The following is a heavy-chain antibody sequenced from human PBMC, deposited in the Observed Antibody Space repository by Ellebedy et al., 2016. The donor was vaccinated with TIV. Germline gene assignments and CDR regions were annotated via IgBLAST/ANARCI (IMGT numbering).Heavy chain of an antibody. J-gene: IGHJ6*02. D-gene: IGHD3-16*01. CDR1: GDSVSTDIG. Sequence: SQTLSLTCVISGDSVSTDIGWNWIRQSPSRGLEWLGRTYYRSKWNNDYAVSLKSRITINPDTSKNLFSLQLNSVIPDDTAVYYCARRWFGSGMGVWGQGTTVTVSS. V-gene: IGHV6-1*01. CDR3: ARRWFGSGMGV. CDR2: TYYRSKWNN.